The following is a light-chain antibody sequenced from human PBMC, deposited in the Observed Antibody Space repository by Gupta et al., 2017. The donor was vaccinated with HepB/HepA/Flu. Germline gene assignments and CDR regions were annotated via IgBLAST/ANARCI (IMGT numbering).Light chain of an antibody. CDR2: WGS. CDR1: QSLLYSNGHNY. V-gene: IGKV2-28*01. J-gene: IGKJ4*02. CDR3: TQYLQMVT. Sequence: DIVMTQSPPSLPVTPGEPASISCRSSQSLLYSNGHNYLDWYLQKPGQSPQLLIYWGSKRAYGVPDRFSGSGSGTDFTLKSSRGEAEDVGVYYCTQYLQMVTFGRGTKVDIK.